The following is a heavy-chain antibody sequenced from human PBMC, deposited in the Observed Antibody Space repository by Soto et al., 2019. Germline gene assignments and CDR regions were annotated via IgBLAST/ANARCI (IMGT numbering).Heavy chain of an antibody. CDR2: INSDGNT. V-gene: IGHV4-4*07. CDR1: GGSLFGYY. D-gene: IGHD5-12*01. J-gene: IGHJ5*02. Sequence: SETLSLTCTVSGGSLFGYYCTWIRQPPGGGLEWIGRINSDGNTNYSPSLKSRVTMSVDPSRKHFSLNLTSVTAADTATYFCARARRLENWFDPWGPGIQVTVSS. CDR3: ARARRLENWFDP.